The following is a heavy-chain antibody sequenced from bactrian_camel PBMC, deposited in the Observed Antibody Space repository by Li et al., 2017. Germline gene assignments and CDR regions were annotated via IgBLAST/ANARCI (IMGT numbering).Heavy chain of an antibody. V-gene: IGHV3S1*01. CDR2: LYVRGDET. CDR3: ATDYGLTSIEYNY. D-gene: IGHD3*01. Sequence: HVQLVESGGALVQPGGPLTLSCAASRYRYASYCMAWFRQAPGKEREVVAHLYVRGDETFYAVAVKGRFIISQDNAKSMVYLQMDSLKSEDTAQYYCATDYGLTSIEYNYWGQGTQVTVS. CDR1: RYRYASYC. J-gene: IGHJ4*01.